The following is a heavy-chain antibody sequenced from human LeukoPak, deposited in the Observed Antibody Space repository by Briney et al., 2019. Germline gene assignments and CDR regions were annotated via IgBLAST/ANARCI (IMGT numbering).Heavy chain of an antibody. J-gene: IGHJ6*03. CDR2: INHSGST. V-gene: IGHV4-34*01. CDR3: ASLLGGRPSTIAARPLYYYYYMDV. Sequence: PSETLSLTCAVYGGPFSGYYWSWIRQPPGKGLEWIGEINHSGSTNYNPSLKSRVTISVDTSKNQFSLKLSSVTAADTAVYYCASLLGGRPSTIAARPLYYYYYMDVWGKGTTVTVSS. D-gene: IGHD6-6*01. CDR1: GGPFSGYY.